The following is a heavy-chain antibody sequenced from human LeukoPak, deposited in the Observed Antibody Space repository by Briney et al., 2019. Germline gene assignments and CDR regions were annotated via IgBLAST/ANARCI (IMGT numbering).Heavy chain of an antibody. CDR3: ARVEDYDILTGFDY. CDR2: IKQDGREK. D-gene: IGHD3-9*01. V-gene: IGHV3-7*01. CDR1: GFTVSRNY. J-gene: IGHJ4*02. Sequence: GGSLRLSCAASGFTVSRNYMSWVRQAPGKGLEWVANIKQDGREKYYVDSVKGRFTISRDNAKNSLYLQMSSLRAEDTAVYYCARVEDYDILTGFDYWGQGTLVTVSS.